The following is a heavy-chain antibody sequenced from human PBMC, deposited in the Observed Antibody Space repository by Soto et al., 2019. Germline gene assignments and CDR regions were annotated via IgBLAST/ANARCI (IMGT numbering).Heavy chain of an antibody. D-gene: IGHD1-1*01. V-gene: IGHV3-53*03. Sequence: VKLVESGGGLMQPGGSLRLSCAASGFSVGGNPMTWVRQPPGKGLEWVASIHTGGSTFYADSVKGRFTISRDNSKNTLYLHMSSLSVGDTAIYFCARGVNDDSWGQGTLVTVSS. CDR3: ARGVNDDS. CDR2: IHTGGST. CDR1: GFSVGGNP. J-gene: IGHJ4*02.